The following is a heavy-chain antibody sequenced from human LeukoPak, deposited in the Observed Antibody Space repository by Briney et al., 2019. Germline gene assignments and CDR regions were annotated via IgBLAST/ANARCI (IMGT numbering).Heavy chain of an antibody. CDR3: AKEKDSRGYFDY. CDR1: GFTFNTYA. J-gene: IGHJ4*02. V-gene: IGHV3-23*01. CDR2: ISGRGGST. Sequence: PGGSLRLSCAASGFTFNTYAMSGVRQAPGKGLEWVSTISGRGGSTYYADSVKGRFTISRDNFKNTLYLQMNTLRAEDTAVYYCAKEKDSRGYFDYWGQGTLVTVSS. D-gene: IGHD3-22*01.